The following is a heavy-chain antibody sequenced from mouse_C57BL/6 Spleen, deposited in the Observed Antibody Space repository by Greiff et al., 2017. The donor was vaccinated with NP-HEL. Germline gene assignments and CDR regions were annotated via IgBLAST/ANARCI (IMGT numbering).Heavy chain of an antibody. CDR3: SHYGSSLYYFDY. CDR1: GYSITSDY. CDR2: ISYSGST. J-gene: IGHJ2*01. Sequence: EVKLQESGPGLAKPSQTLSLTCSVTGYSITSDYWNWIRKFPGNKLEYMGYISYSGSTYYNPSLTSRISITRDTSKNQYYLQLTSVTTEDTATYFCSHYGSSLYYFDYWGQGTTLTVSS. V-gene: IGHV3-8*01. D-gene: IGHD1-1*01.